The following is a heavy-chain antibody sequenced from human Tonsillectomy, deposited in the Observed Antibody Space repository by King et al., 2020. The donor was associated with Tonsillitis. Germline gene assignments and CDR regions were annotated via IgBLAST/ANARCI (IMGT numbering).Heavy chain of an antibody. Sequence: VQLVESGGGLVQPGGSLRLSCAASGFTFSSCAMTWVRQAPGMRLEWVSAIIGSAGGTYYADSVKGRFTISRDNSKNTLYLQMNSLRAQDTAVYYCAKGWVEMDAWGQGTLVTVSS. CDR1: GFTFSSCA. V-gene: IGHV3-23*04. CDR2: IIGSAGGT. J-gene: IGHJ4*02. D-gene: IGHD5-24*01. CDR3: AKGWVEMDA.